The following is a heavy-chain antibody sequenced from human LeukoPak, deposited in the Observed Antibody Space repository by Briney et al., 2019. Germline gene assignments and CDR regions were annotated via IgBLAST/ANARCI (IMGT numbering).Heavy chain of an antibody. J-gene: IGHJ6*02. Sequence: SETLSLTCTVSGGSISSGGYYWSWIRQPPGKGLEWIGYVYHSGSTYYNPSLKSRVTISVDTSKNQFSLKLSSVTAADTAVYYCAREDVAGGSGSNYYYYGANVWGQGTTVTVSS. V-gene: IGHV4-30-2*01. CDR1: GGSISSGGYY. CDR2: VYHSGST. CDR3: AREDVAGGSGSNYYYYGANV. D-gene: IGHD3-10*01.